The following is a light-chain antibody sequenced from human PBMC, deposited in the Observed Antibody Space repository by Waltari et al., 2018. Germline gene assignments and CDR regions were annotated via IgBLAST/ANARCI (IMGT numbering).Light chain of an antibody. Sequence: EIVLTQSPGTLSLSPGERATLSCRASQRISASLSWYQQKLGQPPRRLIYDTSNRAIRIPDSFSGSGSGTDFTLTINRLGPEDFAVYFCQQDADSTITVGLGTRLDIK. CDR1: QRISAS. CDR3: QQDADSTIT. CDR2: DTS. V-gene: IGKV3-20*01. J-gene: IGKJ5*01.